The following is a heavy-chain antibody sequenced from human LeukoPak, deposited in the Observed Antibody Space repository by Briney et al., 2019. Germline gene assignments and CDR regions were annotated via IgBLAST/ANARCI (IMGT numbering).Heavy chain of an antibody. CDR3: ARGSVLTTLDY. D-gene: IGHD3-16*01. CDR1: GYAFSDYY. V-gene: IGHV1-2*02. J-gene: IGHJ4*02. Sequence: ASVKVSCKASGYAFSDYYMHWVRQAPGQGLKWVGWVIPISGGTKYAQKFQGRVTMTRDTSITTAYMELSGLRSDDTAVYYCARGSVLTTLDYWGQGTLVTVSS. CDR2: VIPISGGT.